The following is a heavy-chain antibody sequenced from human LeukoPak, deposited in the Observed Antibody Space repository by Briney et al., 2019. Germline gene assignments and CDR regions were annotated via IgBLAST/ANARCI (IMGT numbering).Heavy chain of an antibody. Sequence: PGRSLSLSXAASGFTFSSYGMHWVRQAPGKGLEWVAVIWYDGSNKYYADSVKGRFTISRDNSKNTLYLQMNSLRAEDTAVYYCARGTSGWSPAPFDYWGQGTLVTVSS. CDR2: IWYDGSNK. D-gene: IGHD6-19*01. V-gene: IGHV3-33*01. J-gene: IGHJ4*02. CDR3: ARGTSGWSPAPFDY. CDR1: GFTFSSYG.